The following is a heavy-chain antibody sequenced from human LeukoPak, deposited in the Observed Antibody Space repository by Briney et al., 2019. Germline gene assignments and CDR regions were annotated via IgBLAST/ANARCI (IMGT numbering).Heavy chain of an antibody. J-gene: IGHJ5*02. D-gene: IGHD1-26*01. Sequence: GGSLRLSCAASGFTFSSYWMHWVRQAPGKGLLCVSRINSDGSSTIYADSVKGRFTISRDNAKNTLYPQMNSLRAEDTAVYYCARGVVGARFDPWGQGTLVTVSS. V-gene: IGHV3-74*01. CDR3: ARGVVGARFDP. CDR2: INSDGSST. CDR1: GFTFSSYW.